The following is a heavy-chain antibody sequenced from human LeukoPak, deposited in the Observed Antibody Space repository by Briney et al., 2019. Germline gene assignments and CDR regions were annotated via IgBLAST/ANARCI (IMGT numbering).Heavy chain of an antibody. CDR2: ISGSSGNT. CDR1: GFTFNTYA. J-gene: IGHJ4*02. CDR3: ARLMGYYYGSGSPDY. Sequence: GGSLRLSCAASGFTFNTYAMSWVRQAPGKGLEWVSAISGSSGNTYYADSVKGRFTFSRDNAKNSLYLQMHSLRAEDTAVYYCARLMGYYYGSGSPDYWGQGTLVTVSS. V-gene: IGHV3-23*01. D-gene: IGHD3-10*01.